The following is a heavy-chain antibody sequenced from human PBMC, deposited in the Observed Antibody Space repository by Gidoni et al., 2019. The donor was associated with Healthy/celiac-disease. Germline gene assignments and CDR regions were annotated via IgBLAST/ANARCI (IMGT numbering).Heavy chain of an antibody. V-gene: IGHV4-4*07. CDR3: ARDYLGVVVPAANAAFDI. D-gene: IGHD2-2*01. J-gene: IGHJ3*02. Sequence: QVQLQESGPGLVKPSETLSLTCADSGGAISSYYWSWIRQTAGKGLEWIGRSYTSGSTHYNPSLNRRVPMSVDTSDNQFSLKLSSVTAADTAVYYCARDYLGVVVPAANAAFDIWGQGTMVTVSS. CDR2: SYTSGST. CDR1: GGAISSYY.